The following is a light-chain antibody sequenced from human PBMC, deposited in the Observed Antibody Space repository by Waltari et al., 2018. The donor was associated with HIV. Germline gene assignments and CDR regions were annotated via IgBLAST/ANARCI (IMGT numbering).Light chain of an antibody. CDR2: QDS. J-gene: IGLJ2*01. CDR3: QAWDSSTVV. CDR1: KLGDKY. Sequence: SYELTQPPSVSVSPGQTASITCSGDKLGDKYACWYQQKPGKSPVVVIYQDSKRPAGIPERFSGSNSGNKATLTISGTQARDEADYYCQAWDSSTVVLGVGTKLTVL. V-gene: IGLV3-1*01.